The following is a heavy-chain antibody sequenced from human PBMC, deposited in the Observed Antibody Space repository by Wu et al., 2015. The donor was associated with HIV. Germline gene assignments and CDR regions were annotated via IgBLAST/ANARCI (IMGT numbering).Heavy chain of an antibody. V-gene: IGHV1-8*01. Sequence: QVQLVQSGAEVKKPGASVKVSCKASGYTFTSYDINWVRQATGQGLEWMGWMNPNSGNTGYAQKFQGRVTMTRNTSISTAYMELSSLRSEDTAVYYCATLYYYDSSGYYLVDYWGQGTLVTVSS. CDR2: MNPNSGNT. CDR1: GYTFTSYD. D-gene: IGHD3-22*01. CDR3: ATLYYYDSSGYYLVDY. J-gene: IGHJ4*02.